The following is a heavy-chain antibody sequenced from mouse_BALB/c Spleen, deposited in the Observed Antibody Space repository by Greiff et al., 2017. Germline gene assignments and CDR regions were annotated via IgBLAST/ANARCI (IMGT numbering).Heavy chain of an antibody. V-gene: IGHV5-17*02. D-gene: IGHD1-1*01. CDR1: GFTFSSFG. CDR2: ISSGSSTI. J-gene: IGHJ4*01. Sequence: DVQLVESGGGLVQPGGSRKLSCAASGFTFSSFGMHWVRQAPEKGLEWVAYISSGSSTIYYADTVKGRFTISRDNPKNTLFLQMTSLRSEDTAMYYCARGSSYAMDYWGQGTSVTVSS. CDR3: ARGSSYAMDY.